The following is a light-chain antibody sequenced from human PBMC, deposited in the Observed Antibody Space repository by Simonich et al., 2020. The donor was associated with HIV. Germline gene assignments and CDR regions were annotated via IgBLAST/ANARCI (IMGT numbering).Light chain of an antibody. V-gene: IGKV3-15*01. J-gene: IGKJ2*01. CDR3: QHYNNWPPYT. CDR1: PSLSSS. CDR2: DAS. Sequence: EIVMTQSPATLSVSPGERATLSCRASPSLSSSLAWYQQKPGQAPRLLIYDASTRATGIPARFSGSGSGTEFTLTISTMQSEDFAVYYCQHYNNWPPYTFGQGTKLEIK.